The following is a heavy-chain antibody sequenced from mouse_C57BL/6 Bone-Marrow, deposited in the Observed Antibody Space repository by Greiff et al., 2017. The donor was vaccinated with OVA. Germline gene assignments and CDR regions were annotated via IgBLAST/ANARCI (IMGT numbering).Heavy chain of an antibody. CDR2: FHPYNDDT. D-gene: IGHD2-4*01. V-gene: IGHV1-47*01. CDR1: GYTFTTYP. Sequence: VKLMESGAELVKPGASVKMSCKASGYTFTTYPIEWMKQNHGKSLEWIGNFHPYNDDTKYNEKFKGKATLTVEKSSSTVYLELSRLTSDDSAVYYCARLDHDGAWFAYWGQGTLVTVSA. CDR3: ARLDHDGAWFAY. J-gene: IGHJ3*01.